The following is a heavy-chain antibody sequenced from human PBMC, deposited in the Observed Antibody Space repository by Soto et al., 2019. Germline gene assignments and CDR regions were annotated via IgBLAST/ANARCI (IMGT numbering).Heavy chain of an antibody. CDR1: GYTFTGYY. CDR2: INPNSGGT. V-gene: IGHV1-2*02. CDR3: ASGRGSYSNITPVDY. J-gene: IGHJ4*02. D-gene: IGHD1-26*01. Sequence: ASVKVSCKASGYTFTGYYMYWVRQAPGQGLEWMGWINPNSGGTNYAQKFQGRVTMTRDTSISTAYMELSRLRSDDTAVYYCASGRGSYSNITPVDYWGQGTLVTVSS.